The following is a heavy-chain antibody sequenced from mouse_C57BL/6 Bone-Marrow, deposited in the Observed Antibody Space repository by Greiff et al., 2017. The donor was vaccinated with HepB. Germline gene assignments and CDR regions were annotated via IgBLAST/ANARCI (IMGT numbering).Heavy chain of an antibody. CDR2: IDPNSGGT. D-gene: IGHD1-1*01. CDR3: ARRSLITTVVATRYFDV. Sequence: QVQLQQPGAELVKPGASVKLSCKASGYTFTSYWMHWVKQRPGRGLEWIGRIDPNSGGTKYNEKFKSKATLTVDKPSSTAYMQLSSLTSEDSAVYYCARRSLITTVVATRYFDVWGTGTTVTVSS. V-gene: IGHV1-72*01. CDR1: GYTFTSYW. J-gene: IGHJ1*03.